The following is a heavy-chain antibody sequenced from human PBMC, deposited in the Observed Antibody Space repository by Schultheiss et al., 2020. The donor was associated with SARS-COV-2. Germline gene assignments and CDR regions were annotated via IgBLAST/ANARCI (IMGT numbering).Heavy chain of an antibody. CDR2: IWYDGSNK. V-gene: IGHV3-33*01. D-gene: IGHD3-3*01. Sequence: GGSLRLSCAASGFTFSSYGMHWVRQAPGKGLEWVAVIWYDGSNKYYADSVKGRFTISRDNSKNTLYLQMNSLKTEDTAVYYCTTGYTYYDFWSGPGGTYYYGMDVWGQGTTVTVSS. CDR1: GFTFSSYG. J-gene: IGHJ6*02. CDR3: TTGYTYYDFWSGPGGTYYYGMDV.